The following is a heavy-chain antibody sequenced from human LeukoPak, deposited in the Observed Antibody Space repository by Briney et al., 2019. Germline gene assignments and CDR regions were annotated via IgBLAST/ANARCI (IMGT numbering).Heavy chain of an antibody. CDR2: IYYSGST. CDR1: GGSISSYY. D-gene: IGHD7-27*01. V-gene: IGHV4-59*01. J-gene: IGHJ4*02. CDR3: AGSMGKDYFDY. Sequence: SETLSLTCTVSGGSISSYYWSWIRQPPGRGLEWIGYIYYSGSTNYNPSLKSRVTISVDTSKNQFSLKLSSVTAADTAVYYCAGSMGKDYFDYWGQGTLVTVSS.